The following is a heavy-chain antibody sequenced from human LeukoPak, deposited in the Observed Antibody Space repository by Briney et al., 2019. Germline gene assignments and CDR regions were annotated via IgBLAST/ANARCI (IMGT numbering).Heavy chain of an antibody. Sequence: GASLRLSCAASGFSFSNYGMSWVRQAPGKGLQWVSAVSGDGITTLCADSVKGRFTISRDNSKNTMYLQMDSLRAEDTALYYCAKGAQSASFDPWGQGTLVTVSS. CDR2: VSGDGITT. CDR3: AKGAQSASFDP. J-gene: IGHJ5*02. CDR1: GFSFSNYG. D-gene: IGHD3-3*01. V-gene: IGHV3-23*01.